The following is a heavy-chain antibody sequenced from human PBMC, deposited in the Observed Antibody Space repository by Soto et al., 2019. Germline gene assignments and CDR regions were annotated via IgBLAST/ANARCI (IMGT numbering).Heavy chain of an antibody. CDR1: GGTFSSYA. J-gene: IGHJ4*02. CDR2: IIPIFGTA. D-gene: IGHD6-19*01. CDR3: ARDPNSSGWPMIDY. Sequence: AASVKVSCKASGGTFSSYAISWVRQAPGQGLEWMGGIIPIFGTANYAQKFQGRVTITADESTSTAYMELSSLRSEDTAVYYCARDPNSSGWPMIDYWGQGTLVTVSS. V-gene: IGHV1-69*13.